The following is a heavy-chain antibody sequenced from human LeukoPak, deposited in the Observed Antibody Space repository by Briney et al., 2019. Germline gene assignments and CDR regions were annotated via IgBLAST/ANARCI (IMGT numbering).Heavy chain of an antibody. Sequence: GGSLRLSCAASGFTFSSYWMHWVRQVPGKGLVWVSRINSDGSSVSYAGSVKGRFTISRDNAKNTLYLQMNSLRAEDTAVYYCAKHPDYGWNWFDPWGQGTLVTVSS. J-gene: IGHJ5*02. V-gene: IGHV3-74*01. D-gene: IGHD4/OR15-4a*01. CDR2: INSDGSSV. CDR1: GFTFSSYW. CDR3: AKHPDYGWNWFDP.